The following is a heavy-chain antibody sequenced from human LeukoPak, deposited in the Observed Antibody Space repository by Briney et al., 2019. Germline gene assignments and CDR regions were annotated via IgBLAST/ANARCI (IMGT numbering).Heavy chain of an antibody. J-gene: IGHJ5*02. Sequence: PSETLSLTCTVSGGSISSSTYYWGWIRQPPGKGLEWIGSIYHSGSTHYNSSLKSRVTISADTSKNQFSLKLSSVTAADTAVYYCARVNGYYDFWSGYYTSPGSWFDPWGQGTLVTVSS. CDR3: ARVNGYYDFWSGYYTSPGSWFDP. CDR2: IYHSGST. D-gene: IGHD3-3*01. V-gene: IGHV4-39*07. CDR1: GGSISSSTYY.